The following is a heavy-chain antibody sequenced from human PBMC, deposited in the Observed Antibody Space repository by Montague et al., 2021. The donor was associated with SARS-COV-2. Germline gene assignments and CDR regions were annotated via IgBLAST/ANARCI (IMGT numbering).Heavy chain of an antibody. CDR2: ITSSGDYI. V-gene: IGHV3-21*01. CDR3: ARELGRTGAFDI. J-gene: IGHJ3*02. D-gene: IGHD4-17*01. CDR1: GFTFSNFF. Sequence: SLRLSCAASGFTFSNFFINWVRQAPGKGLEWVSSITSSGDYIWYADSLKGRFTGSRGNARNSVYLQMSSLRAEDTAVYYCARELGRTGAFDIWGQGTAVTVSS.